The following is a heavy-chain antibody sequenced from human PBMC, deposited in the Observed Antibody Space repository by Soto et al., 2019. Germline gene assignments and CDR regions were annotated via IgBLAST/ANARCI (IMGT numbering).Heavy chain of an antibody. Sequence: SETLSLTCTVSGGPISSYYWSWIQQPPGKGLEWIGYIYYSGSTNYNPSLKSRVTISVDTSKNQFSLKLSSVTAADTAVYYCARGSVVVILWGQGTLVTVSS. CDR1: GGPISSYY. V-gene: IGHV4-59*08. CDR2: IYYSGST. D-gene: IGHD3-22*01. J-gene: IGHJ4*02. CDR3: ARGSVVVIL.